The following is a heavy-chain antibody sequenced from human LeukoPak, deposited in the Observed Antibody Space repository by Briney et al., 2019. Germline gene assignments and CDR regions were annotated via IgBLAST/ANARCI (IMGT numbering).Heavy chain of an antibody. CDR1: GGSISSSGYC. CDR2: IYSSGNP. CDR3: ARQTETSGADS. D-gene: IGHD1-14*01. J-gene: IGHJ4*02. V-gene: IGHV4-39*01. Sequence: SETLPLTCTVSGGSISSSGYCWGWIRHPPGKGLEWIGRIYSSGNPYYNPSLKSRVTISVDASKNNFSVKLSSVAAADTAVYYCARQTETSGADSWGQGTLVTVSS.